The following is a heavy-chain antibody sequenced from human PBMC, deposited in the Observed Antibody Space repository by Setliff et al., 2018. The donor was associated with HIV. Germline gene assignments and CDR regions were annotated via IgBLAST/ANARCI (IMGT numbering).Heavy chain of an antibody. V-gene: IGHV4-4*08. CDR3: ARVAVGGTGPDS. J-gene: IGHJ4*02. CDR1: GGSIPGYH. D-gene: IGHD1-1*01. CDR2: IHMNGNS. Sequence: PSETLSLTCSVFGGSIPGYHWCWIRQSPGKGLEWIGFIHMNGNSVYNPSLKSRVTLSGDASKNQFSLKLTSVTVADTAAYYCARVAVGGTGPDSWGQGTLVTVS.